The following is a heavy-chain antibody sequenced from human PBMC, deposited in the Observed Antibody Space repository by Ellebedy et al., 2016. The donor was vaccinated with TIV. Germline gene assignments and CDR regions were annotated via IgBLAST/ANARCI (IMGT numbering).Heavy chain of an antibody. J-gene: IGHJ4*02. Sequence: PGGSLRLSCAASGFTFSSYAMSWVLQAPGKGLEWVSTLSHTGSRTYYADSVEGRFTISRDNSKKTRYLQMNSLRAEDTDIYYCAKGRGGGSDSSAPRYYFDYWGLGTLVTVSS. CDR3: AKGRGGGSDSSAPRYYFDY. D-gene: IGHD3-22*01. CDR2: LSHTGSRT. V-gene: IGHV3-23*01. CDR1: GFTFSSYA.